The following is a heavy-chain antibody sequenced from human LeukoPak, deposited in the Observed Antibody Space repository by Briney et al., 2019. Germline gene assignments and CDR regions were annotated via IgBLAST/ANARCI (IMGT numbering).Heavy chain of an antibody. Sequence: GGSLRLSCAASGFTFSSYGMHWVRQAPGKGLEWVAVIWYDGSNKYYADSVKGRFTISRDNSKKTLYLQMNSLRAEDTAVYYCAKHSSSWSYYYYYMDVWSKGTTVTVSS. CDR1: GFTFSSYG. CDR2: IWYDGSNK. J-gene: IGHJ6*03. V-gene: IGHV3-33*06. CDR3: AKHSSSWSYYYYYMDV. D-gene: IGHD6-13*01.